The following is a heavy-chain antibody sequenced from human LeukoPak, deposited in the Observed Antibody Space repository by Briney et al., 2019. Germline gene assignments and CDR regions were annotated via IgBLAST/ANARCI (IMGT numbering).Heavy chain of an antibody. CDR3: ARERGSSGWFDY. D-gene: IGHD6-19*01. V-gene: IGHV1-69*13. Sequence: ASVKVSCKASGGTFSSYAISWVRQAPGQGLEWMGGIIPIFGTANYAQKFQGRVTIIADESTSTAYMELSSLRSEDTAVYYCARERGSSGWFDYWGQGTLVTVSS. CDR2: IIPIFGTA. J-gene: IGHJ4*02. CDR1: GGTFSSYA.